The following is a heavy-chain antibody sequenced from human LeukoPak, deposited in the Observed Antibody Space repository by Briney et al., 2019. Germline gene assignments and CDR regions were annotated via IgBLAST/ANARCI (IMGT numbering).Heavy chain of an antibody. CDR3: ARDRGGAYDFWSGYYTGYFDY. CDR2: ISGSSSSI. Sequence: GGSLRLSCAASGFTFSAYNMNWVRQAPGKGLEWVSYISGSSSSIFYADSVKGRFTISRDNAKNSLYLQMNSLRAEDTAVYYCARDRGGAYDFWSGYYTGYFDYWGQGSLVTVSS. CDR1: GFTFSAYN. V-gene: IGHV3-48*01. J-gene: IGHJ4*02. D-gene: IGHD3-3*01.